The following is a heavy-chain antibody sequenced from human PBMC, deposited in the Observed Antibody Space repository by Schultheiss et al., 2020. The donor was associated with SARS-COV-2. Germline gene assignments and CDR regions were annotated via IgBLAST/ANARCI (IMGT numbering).Heavy chain of an antibody. CDR2: ISGSGGST. V-gene: IGHV3-23*01. J-gene: IGHJ4*02. Sequence: GESLKISCAASGFTFSSYGMHWVRQAPGKGLEWVSAISGSGGSTYYADSVKGRFTISRDNSKNTLYLQMNSLRAEDTAVYYCARDDSTVNLLFDYWGQGTLVTVSS. CDR3: ARDDSTVNLLFDY. D-gene: IGHD4-17*01. CDR1: GFTFSSYG.